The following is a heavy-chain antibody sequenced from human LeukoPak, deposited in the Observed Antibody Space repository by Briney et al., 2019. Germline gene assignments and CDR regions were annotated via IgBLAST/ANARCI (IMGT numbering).Heavy chain of an antibody. Sequence: GGSLRLSCAASGLTFSNYAMSWVRQAPGKGLEWVSGISDSGGSTYYADSVRGRFTISRDNSKNTLFLQMNTLRADDTAVYYCATTKQARRYFDYWGQGTLVTVSS. CDR3: ATTKQARRYFDY. D-gene: IGHD1-1*01. J-gene: IGHJ4*02. V-gene: IGHV3-23*01. CDR2: ISDSGGST. CDR1: GLTFSNYA.